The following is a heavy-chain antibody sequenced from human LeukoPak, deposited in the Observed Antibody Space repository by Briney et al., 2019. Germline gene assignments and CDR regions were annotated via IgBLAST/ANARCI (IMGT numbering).Heavy chain of an antibody. V-gene: IGHV4-39*01. CDR2: IYYSGST. CDR1: GGSISSSSYY. CDR3: ARLISRSYDILTGYYSGDY. J-gene: IGHJ4*02. Sequence: SETLSLTYTVSGGSISSSSYYWGWIRQPPGKGLEWIGSIYYSGSTYYNPSLKSRVTISVETSKNQFSLKLSSVTAADTAVYYCARLISRSYDILTGYYSGDYWGQGTLVTVSS. D-gene: IGHD3-9*01.